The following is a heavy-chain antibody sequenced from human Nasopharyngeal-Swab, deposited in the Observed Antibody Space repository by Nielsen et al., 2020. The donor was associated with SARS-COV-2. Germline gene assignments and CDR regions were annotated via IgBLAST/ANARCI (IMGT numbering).Heavy chain of an antibody. J-gene: IGHJ6*02. CDR3: ARDGLDYDFWSAYFMDV. V-gene: IGHV3-21*01. Sequence: GGSLRLSCAAPGFTFNNYNFNWVRQAPGKGLEWVSSISSSSSYIYYADSVKGRFTTSRDNAKNSLYLQMNSLRAEDTAVYYCARDGLDYDFWSAYFMDVWGQGTTVTVSS. D-gene: IGHD3-3*01. CDR1: GFTFNNYN. CDR2: ISSSSSYI.